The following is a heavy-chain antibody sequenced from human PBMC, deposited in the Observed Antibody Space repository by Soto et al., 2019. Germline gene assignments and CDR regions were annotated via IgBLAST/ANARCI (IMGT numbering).Heavy chain of an antibody. CDR2: INPSGGST. D-gene: IGHD3-10*01. Sequence: QVQLVQSGAEVKKPGASVKVSCKASGYTFTNYYIHWVRQAPVQGLEWMGIINPSGGSTDYTQKFQDRVTMSRDTSTSTVYMELSSLRSEDTAVYYCARDHRLLWFGELLIWGQGTLVTVSS. J-gene: IGHJ4*02. CDR1: GYTFTNYY. CDR3: ARDHRLLWFGELLI. V-gene: IGHV1-46*01.